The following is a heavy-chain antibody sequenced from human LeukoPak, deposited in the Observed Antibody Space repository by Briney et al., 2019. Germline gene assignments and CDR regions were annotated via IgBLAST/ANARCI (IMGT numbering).Heavy chain of an antibody. D-gene: IGHD5-18*01. CDR2: IYPSDSDT. V-gene: IGHV5-51*01. Sequence: GESLKISCKGSGNTFTNYWIGWVRQMPGKGLEWMGIIYPSDSDTRYSPSFQGQVTISADKSISTAYLQWSSLKASDTAMYYCARGYSYADFHYWGQGTLVTVSS. CDR3: ARGYSYADFHY. J-gene: IGHJ4*02. CDR1: GNTFTNYW.